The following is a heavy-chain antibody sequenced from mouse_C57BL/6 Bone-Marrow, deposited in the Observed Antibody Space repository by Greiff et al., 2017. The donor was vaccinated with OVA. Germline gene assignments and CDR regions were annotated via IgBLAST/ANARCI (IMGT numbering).Heavy chain of an antibody. J-gene: IGHJ4*01. CDR2: IYPGSGNT. V-gene: IGHV1-76*01. D-gene: IGHD2-3*01. Sequence: VKLMESGAELVRPGASVKLSCKASGYTFTDYYIHWVKQRPGQGLEWIARIYPGSGNTYYNEKFKGKATLTAEKSSSTAYMQLSSLTSEDSAVYFCARMVYDGYYGYAMDYWGQGTSVTVSS. CDR3: ARMVYDGYYGYAMDY. CDR1: GYTFTDYY.